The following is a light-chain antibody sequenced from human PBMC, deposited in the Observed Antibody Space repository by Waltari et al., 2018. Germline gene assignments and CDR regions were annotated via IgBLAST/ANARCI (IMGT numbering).Light chain of an antibody. CDR2: DKSCEEK. Sequence: PWSPPRFCLYDKSCEEKAHGSGVQSRLSGCKYASANAVILRISGLQSEDEADYYCMFLPNNVWVFGGGTKLTVL. CDR3: MFLPNNVWV. V-gene: IGLV5-37*01. J-gene: IGLJ3*02.